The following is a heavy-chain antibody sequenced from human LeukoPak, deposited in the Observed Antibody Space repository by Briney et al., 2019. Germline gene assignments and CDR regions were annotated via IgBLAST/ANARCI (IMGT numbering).Heavy chain of an antibody. CDR2: ISSSGSTI. CDR1: GFTFSSYE. V-gene: IGHV3-48*03. J-gene: IGHJ6*03. D-gene: IGHD2-15*01. Sequence: GGSLRLSCAASGFTFSSYEMNWVRQAPGKGLEWVSYISSSGSTIYYADSVEGRFTISRDNAKNSLYLQMNSLRAEDTAVYYCARVGPGYCSGGSCYQYYYMDVWGKGTTVTVSS. CDR3: ARVGPGYCSGGSCYQYYYMDV.